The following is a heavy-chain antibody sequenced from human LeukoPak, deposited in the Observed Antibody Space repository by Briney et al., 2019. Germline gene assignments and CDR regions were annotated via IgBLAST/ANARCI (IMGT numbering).Heavy chain of an antibody. J-gene: IGHJ6*03. CDR3: ARGSRGVYSSSWYDYYYYYMDV. V-gene: IGHV1-8*01. CDR1: GYTFTSYD. CDR2: MNPNSGNT. D-gene: IGHD6-13*01. Sequence: ASVKVSCKASGYTFTSYDINWVRQATGQGLEWMGWMNPNSGNTGYAQKFQGRVTMTRNSSVSKAYMELSSLRSEDTAVYYCARGSRGVYSSSWYDYYYYYMDVWGKGTTVTVSS.